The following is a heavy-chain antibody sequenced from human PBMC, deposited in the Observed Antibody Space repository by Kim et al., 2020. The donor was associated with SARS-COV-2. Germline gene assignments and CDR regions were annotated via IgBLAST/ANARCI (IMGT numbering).Heavy chain of an antibody. Sequence: GGSLRLSCAASGFTFSSYGMHWVRQAPGKGLEWVAVIWNDGSNKYYADSVKGRFTISRDNSKNTLYLQMNSLRAEDTAVYYCARDGALYYYDSSGYPDYCGQGALGTVSS. V-gene: IGHV3-33*01. CDR1: GFTFSSYG. CDR3: ARDGALYYYDSSGYPDY. CDR2: IWNDGSNK. J-gene: IGHJ4*02. D-gene: IGHD3-22*01.